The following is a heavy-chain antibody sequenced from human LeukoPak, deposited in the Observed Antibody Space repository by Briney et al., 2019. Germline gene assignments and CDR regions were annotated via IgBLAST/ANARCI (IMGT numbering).Heavy chain of an antibody. D-gene: IGHD3-3*01. CDR2: ISSSSSYI. J-gene: IGHJ4*02. CDR3: ASDLEWSDHLYYFDY. V-gene: IGHV3-21*01. CDR1: GFTFSSYS. Sequence: PGGSLRLSCAASGFTFSSYSMNWVRQAPGKGLEWVSSISSSSSYIYYADSVKGRFTISRDSAKNSLYLQMNSLRAEDTAVYYCASDLEWSDHLYYFDYWGQGTLVTVSS.